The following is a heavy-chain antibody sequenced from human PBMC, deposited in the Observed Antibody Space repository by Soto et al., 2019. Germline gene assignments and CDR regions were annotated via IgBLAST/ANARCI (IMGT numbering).Heavy chain of an antibody. Sequence: QVQLQESGPGLVKPSETLSLTCTVSGGSISSYYWSWIRQPPGKGLEWIGYIYYSGSTNYNPSLKSRVTISVDTSKNQFSLKLSSVTAADTAVYYCARGRGDASYFIAAAGIVWFDPWGQGTLVTVSS. J-gene: IGHJ5*02. V-gene: IGHV4-59*01. D-gene: IGHD6-13*01. CDR1: GGSISSYY. CDR3: ARGRGDASYFIAAAGIVWFDP. CDR2: IYYSGST.